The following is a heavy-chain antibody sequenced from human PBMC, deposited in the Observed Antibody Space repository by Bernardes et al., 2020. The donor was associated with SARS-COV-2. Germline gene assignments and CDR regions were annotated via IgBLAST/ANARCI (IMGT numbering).Heavy chain of an antibody. CDR1: GFTFNNYG. Sequence: GGSLRLSCAVSGFTFNNYGIHWVRQAPGKGLEWVSGINWNPGSLGYADSVKGRFTVSRDNAKNSVYLQMDSLRPEDTAVYYCAKDLNWSGTYGLDYWGQGTPVTVSS. CDR2: INWNPGSL. J-gene: IGHJ4*02. D-gene: IGHD1-26*01. V-gene: IGHV3-9*01. CDR3: AKDLNWSGTYGLDY.